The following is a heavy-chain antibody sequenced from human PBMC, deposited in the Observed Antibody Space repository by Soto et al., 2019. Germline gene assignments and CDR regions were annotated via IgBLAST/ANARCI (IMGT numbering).Heavy chain of an antibody. J-gene: IGHJ5*02. V-gene: IGHV4-38-2*01. Sequence: SETLSLTCAVSGYSISSGYYWGWLRQPPGKGLEWIGTIYHDGTTYYNPSLKSRVTISVDTSRNHFSLKVNSLTAADTAVYSCARADYNDSQRYFDHWGQGTLVTVSS. D-gene: IGHD4-17*01. CDR1: GYSISSGYY. CDR3: ARADYNDSQRYFDH. CDR2: IYHDGTT.